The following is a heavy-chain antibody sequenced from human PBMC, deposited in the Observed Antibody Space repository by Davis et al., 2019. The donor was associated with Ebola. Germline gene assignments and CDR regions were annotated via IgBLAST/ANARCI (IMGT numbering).Heavy chain of an antibody. D-gene: IGHD6-13*01. J-gene: IGHJ4*02. V-gene: IGHV3-15*01. CDR1: GFTFSNAW. Sequence: GGSLRLSCAASGFTFSNAWMSWVRQAPGKGLEWVGRIKSKTDGGTTDYAAPVKGRFTISRDDSKNTLYLQMNSLKTEDTAVYYCTTDRQYLYSSSWYWNQNLVYFDYWGQGTLVTVSS. CDR2: IKSKTDGGTT. CDR3: TTDRQYLYSSSWYWNQNLVYFDY.